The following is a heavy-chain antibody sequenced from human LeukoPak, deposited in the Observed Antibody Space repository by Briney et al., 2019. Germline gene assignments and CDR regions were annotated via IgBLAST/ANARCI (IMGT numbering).Heavy chain of an antibody. J-gene: IGHJ5*02. CDR1: GGSISGYY. V-gene: IGHV4-59*01. D-gene: IGHD3-10*01. CDR2: IYYSGST. Sequence: SETLSLTCTVSGGSISGYYWSWIRQPPGKGLEWIGYIYYSGSTNYNPSLKSRVTISVDTSKNQFSLKLSSVTAADTAVYYCARRWGSGSFNGWFAPWGQGTLVTVSS. CDR3: ARRWGSGSFNGWFAP.